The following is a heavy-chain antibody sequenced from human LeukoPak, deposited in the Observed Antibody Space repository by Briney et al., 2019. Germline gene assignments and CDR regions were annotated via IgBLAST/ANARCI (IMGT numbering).Heavy chain of an antibody. CDR3: AREDPIVY. CDR2: IYSGGSA. Sequence: GGSLSLSCAASGFTVSSNHMSWVRQAPGKGLEWVSVIYSGGSAYYADSVKGRFTISRDNSKNTLYLQMNSLRADDTAVYYCAREDPIVYWGQGTLVTVSS. V-gene: IGHV3-66*02. CDR1: GFTVSSNH. D-gene: IGHD3-16*02. J-gene: IGHJ4*02.